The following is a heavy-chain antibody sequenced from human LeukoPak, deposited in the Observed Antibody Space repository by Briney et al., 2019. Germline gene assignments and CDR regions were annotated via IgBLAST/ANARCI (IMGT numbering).Heavy chain of an antibody. V-gene: IGHV1-2*02. D-gene: IGHD3-10*01. CDR3: ARAVRLYYGSGSYFRWFDP. Sequence: ASVKVSCKASGYTFTGYYMHWVRQAPGQGLEWMGWINPNSGGTNYAQKFQGRVTMTRDTSISTAYMELSRLRSDDTAVYYCARAVRLYYGSGSYFRWFDPWGQGTLVTVSS. CDR1: GYTFTGYY. J-gene: IGHJ5*02. CDR2: INPNSGGT.